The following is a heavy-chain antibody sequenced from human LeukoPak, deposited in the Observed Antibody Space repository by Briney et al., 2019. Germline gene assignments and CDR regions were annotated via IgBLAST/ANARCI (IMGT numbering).Heavy chain of an antibody. CDR1: GGTFSSYA. J-gene: IGHJ6*03. CDR3: ARGRYYDFWRSYLDYYYMDV. V-gene: IGHV1-69*05. D-gene: IGHD3-3*01. Sequence: SVKVSCKASGGTFSSYAISWVRQAPGQGLEWMGGIIPIFGTANYAQKFQGRVTITTDESTSTAYMELSSLRSEDTAVYCCARGRYYDFWRSYLDYYYMDVWGKGTTVTVSS. CDR2: IIPIFGTA.